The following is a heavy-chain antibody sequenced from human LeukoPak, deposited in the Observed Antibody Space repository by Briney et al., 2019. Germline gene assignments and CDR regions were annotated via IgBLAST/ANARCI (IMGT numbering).Heavy chain of an antibody. Sequence: GGSLRLSCAASGFTFSSYSMNWVRQAPGKGLEWVSYISSSSSTIYYADSVKGRFTISRDNAKNSLYLQMNSLRDEDTAVYYCARVQHYYDSSGPPDYWGQGTLVTVSS. J-gene: IGHJ4*02. CDR2: ISSSSSTI. CDR3: ARVQHYYDSSGPPDY. D-gene: IGHD3-22*01. CDR1: GFTFSSYS. V-gene: IGHV3-48*02.